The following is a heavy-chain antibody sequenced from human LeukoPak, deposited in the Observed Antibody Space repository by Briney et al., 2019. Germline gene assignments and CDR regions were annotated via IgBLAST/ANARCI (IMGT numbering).Heavy chain of an antibody. CDR2: IIPIFGTA. CDR3: VSIAYCGGDCYDDAFDI. V-gene: IGHV1-69*05. Sequence: SVKVSCKASGGTFSSYAISWVRQAPGQGLEWMGGIIPIFGTANYAQKFQGRVTTTTDESTSTAYMELSSLRSEDTAVYYCVSIAYCGGDCYDDAFDIWGQGTMVTVSS. D-gene: IGHD2-21*02. CDR1: GGTFSSYA. J-gene: IGHJ3*02.